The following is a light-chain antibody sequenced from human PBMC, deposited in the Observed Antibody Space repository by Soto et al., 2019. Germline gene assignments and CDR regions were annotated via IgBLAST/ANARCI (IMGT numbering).Light chain of an antibody. V-gene: IGKV3D-15*01. CDR2: GAS. CDR3: HHYET. J-gene: IGKJ5*01. Sequence: EIVMTQSPATLSVSPGERATLSCRASQSVSSNLARYQQKPGQAPRLLMYGASIRAAGVPDRFSGSGSGTEFTLTISRLEPEDFTVYYCHHYETFGQGTRLEIK. CDR1: QSVSSN.